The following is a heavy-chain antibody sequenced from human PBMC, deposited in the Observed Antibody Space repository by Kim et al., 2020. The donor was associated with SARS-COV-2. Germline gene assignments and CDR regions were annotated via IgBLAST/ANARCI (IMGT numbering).Heavy chain of an antibody. D-gene: IGHD3-9*01. CDR3: ARDVSVGLDILTGYYKVYGYYYGMDV. J-gene: IGHJ6*02. V-gene: IGHV3-21*01. Sequence: GGSLRLSCAASGFTFSSYSMNWVRQAPGKGLEWVSSISSSSSYIYYADSVKGRFTISRDNAKNSLYLQMNSLRAEDTAVYYCARDVSVGLDILTGYYKVYGYYYGMDVWGQGTTVTVSS. CDR1: GFTFSSYS. CDR2: ISSSSSYI.